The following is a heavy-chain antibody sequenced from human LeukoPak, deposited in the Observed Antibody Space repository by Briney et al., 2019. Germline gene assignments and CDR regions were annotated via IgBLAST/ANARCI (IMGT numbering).Heavy chain of an antibody. CDR2: IYQDGSQK. V-gene: IGHV3-7*01. Sequence: PGGSLRLSCEASGFTFNRAWMSWVRQAPGEGLEWVANIYQDGSQKNYVGSVRGRFTISRDNAKNSLYLQMNSLRVEDTAVYYCAREDCTIGAVCSSLLDHWGRGTLVTVSS. CDR3: AREDCTIGAVCSSLLDH. CDR1: GFTFNRAW. J-gene: IGHJ4*02. D-gene: IGHD2-8*01.